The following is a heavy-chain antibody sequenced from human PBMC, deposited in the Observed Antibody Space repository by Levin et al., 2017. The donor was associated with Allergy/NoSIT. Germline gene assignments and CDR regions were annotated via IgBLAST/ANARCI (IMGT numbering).Heavy chain of an antibody. Sequence: ASVKVSCKASGYTFTAYYMHWVRQAPGQGLEWMGWINPNSGGTNYAQKFQGRVTMTRDTSISTAYMELSRLRSDDTAVYYCARDEWIAVAGTSISRGGLDYWGQGTLVTVSS. CDR1: GYTFTAYY. D-gene: IGHD6-19*01. CDR3: ARDEWIAVAGTSISRGGLDY. J-gene: IGHJ4*02. CDR2: INPNSGGT. V-gene: IGHV1-2*02.